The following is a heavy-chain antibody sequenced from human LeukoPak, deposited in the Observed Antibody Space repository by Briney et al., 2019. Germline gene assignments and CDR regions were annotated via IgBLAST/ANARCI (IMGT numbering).Heavy chain of an antibody. D-gene: IGHD3-16*01. V-gene: IGHV4-59*01. CDR2: RYYSGST. J-gene: IGHJ1*01. Sequence: PSETLSLTCIVSGGSLRSYYWTWIRQPPGKGLEWIGYRYYSGSTTYNPSLKSRVTISVDTSKSQFSLKSISLTAADTAIYYCARVRGDFETDWGQGTLVTVSS. CDR3: ARVRGDFETD. CDR1: GGSLRSYY.